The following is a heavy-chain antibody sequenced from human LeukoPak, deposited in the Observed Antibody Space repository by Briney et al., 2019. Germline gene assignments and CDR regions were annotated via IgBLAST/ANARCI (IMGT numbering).Heavy chain of an antibody. Sequence: GGSLRLTCAASGFTFRNAWMTWVRQAPGKGLEWVGRIKGNPDGGTTDYAAPVKGRFTISRDDSKSTLYLQVMSSLQIEDTAVYYCTTDLGITMIRGVFVYWGQGTLVTVSS. CDR1: GFTFRNAW. V-gene: IGHV3-15*01. CDR3: TTDLGITMIRGVFVY. D-gene: IGHD3-10*01. CDR2: IKGNPDGGTT. J-gene: IGHJ4*02.